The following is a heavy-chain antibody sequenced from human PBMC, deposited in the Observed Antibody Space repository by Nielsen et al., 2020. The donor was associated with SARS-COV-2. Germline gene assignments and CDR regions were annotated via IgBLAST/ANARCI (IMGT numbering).Heavy chain of an antibody. CDR3: ARDGKYYDFWSGYAHPQFYYYYYMDV. CDR2: ISGSADRS. J-gene: IGHJ6*03. CDR1: GFTFSYYA. D-gene: IGHD3-3*01. V-gene: IGHV3-23*01. Sequence: GESLKISCAASGFTFSYYALTWVRQAPGKGLEWVSSISGSADRSHYADSVKGRFTISRDNSKNTLYLQMNSLRAEDTAVYYCARDGKYYDFWSGYAHPQFYYYYYMDVWGKGTTVTVSS.